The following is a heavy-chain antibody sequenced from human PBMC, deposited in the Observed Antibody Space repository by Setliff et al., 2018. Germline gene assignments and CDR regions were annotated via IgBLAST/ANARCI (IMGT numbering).Heavy chain of an antibody. CDR2: IYHSGST. J-gene: IGHJ2*01. V-gene: IGHV4-38-2*01. Sequence: SETLSLTCAVSGYSISSGYYWGWIRQPPGRGLEWIGSIYHSGSTYYNPSLKSRVTISLDMSKNQFSLRLNSVTAADTAVYFCARHRRPDYGDFISWYFDLWGRGTLVTVSS. D-gene: IGHD4-17*01. CDR3: ARHRRPDYGDFISWYFDL. CDR1: GYSISSGYY.